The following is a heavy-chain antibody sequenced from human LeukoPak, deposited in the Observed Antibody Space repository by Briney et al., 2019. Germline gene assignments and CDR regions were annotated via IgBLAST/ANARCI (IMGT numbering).Heavy chain of an antibody. V-gene: IGHV3-53*01. Sequence: PGGSLRLSCAASWYTVSSNHMSWVRQAPGKGLEWVSVIYSGGSTYYADSVKGRFTISRDNSKNTLYLQMNSLRAEDTAVYYCTSAAPDYWGQGTLVTVSS. CDR3: TSAAPDY. D-gene: IGHD2-2*01. CDR2: IYSGGST. J-gene: IGHJ4*02. CDR1: WYTVSSNH.